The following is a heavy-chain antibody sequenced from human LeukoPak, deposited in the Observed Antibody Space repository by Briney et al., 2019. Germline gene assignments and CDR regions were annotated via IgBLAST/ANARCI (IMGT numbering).Heavy chain of an antibody. CDR1: GGSISSSSYY. V-gene: IGHV3-53*01. J-gene: IGHJ6*02. CDR3: ARDHYDILTGFYYGMDV. D-gene: IGHD3-9*01. CDR2: IYSGGST. Sequence: PSETLSLTCTVSGGSISSSSYYMSWVRQAPGKGLEWVSVIYSGGSTYYADSVKGRFTIPRDNSKNTLYLQMNSLRAEDTAVYYCARDHYDILTGFYYGMDVWGQGTTVTVSS.